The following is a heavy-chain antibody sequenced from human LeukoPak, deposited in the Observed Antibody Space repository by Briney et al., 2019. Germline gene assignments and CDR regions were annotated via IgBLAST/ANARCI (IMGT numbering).Heavy chain of an antibody. Sequence: SETLSLTCTVSGDSLVSGHYWAWIRQPPGQGLEWVGSVYHSGSIYYNPSLKSRVIMSVDTSKNQFSLKLSSLTAADTAVYYCQAYYGSGSYSDFWGQGTLVTVSS. D-gene: IGHD3-10*01. V-gene: IGHV4-38-2*02. J-gene: IGHJ4*02. CDR3: QAYYGSGSYSDF. CDR1: GDSLVSGHY. CDR2: VYHSGSI.